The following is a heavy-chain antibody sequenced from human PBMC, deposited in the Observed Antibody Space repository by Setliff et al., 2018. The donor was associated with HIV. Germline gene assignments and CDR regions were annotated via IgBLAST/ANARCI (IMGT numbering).Heavy chain of an antibody. CDR2: ISAYNGHT. Sequence: GASVKVSCKASGYTFSNFGISWVRQAPGQGLEWMGWISAYNGHTKYAQNLQGRVTMTTDTSTSTAYMELRSLRSDDTAVYYCARDRRGANWGFIRAFDIWGQGTMVTVSS. CDR1: GYTFSNFG. V-gene: IGHV1-18*01. D-gene: IGHD7-27*01. J-gene: IGHJ3*02. CDR3: ARDRRGANWGFIRAFDI.